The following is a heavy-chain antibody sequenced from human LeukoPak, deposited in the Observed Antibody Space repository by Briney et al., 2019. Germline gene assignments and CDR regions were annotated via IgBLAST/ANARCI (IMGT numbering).Heavy chain of an antibody. CDR2: IRHYDGHT. J-gene: IGHJ4*02. CDR3: ASSIPIGWSPNTY. Sequence: PSETQSLTCDVSGGFTSNDYWWSWVRQPPGKGLEWIGEIRHYDGHTKYNPSLKGRVTISIDKPRNHFSLTLTSVTAADTAIYYCASSIPIGWSPNTYWGQGTLVIVSS. V-gene: IGHV4/OR15-8*02. D-gene: IGHD6-19*01. CDR1: GGFTSNDYW.